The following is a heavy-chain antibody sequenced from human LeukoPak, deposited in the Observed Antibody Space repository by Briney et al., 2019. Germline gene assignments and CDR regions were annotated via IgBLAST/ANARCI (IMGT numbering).Heavy chain of an antibody. J-gene: IGHJ4*01. D-gene: IGHD6-19*01. CDR1: GFTFSNSA. V-gene: IGHV3-23*01. CDR2: LSGSGITT. CDR3: AKGIYSSGWSYFDY. Sequence: RGSLRLSCAASGFTFSNSAMSWVRQAPGKGLEWVSTLSGSGITTYYADSVKGRFTISRDNSKNTLYLQMNSPRAEDTAVYYCAKGIYSSGWSYFDYWGHGTLVTVSS.